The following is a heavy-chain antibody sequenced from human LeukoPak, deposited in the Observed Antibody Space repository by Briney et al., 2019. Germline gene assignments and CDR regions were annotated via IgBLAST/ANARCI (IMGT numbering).Heavy chain of an antibody. V-gene: IGHV4-4*07. Sequence: IYTSGSTNYTPSLKTRVTMSVDTSKNQFSLKLSPVTAADMAVYYCARDRIVDFWSGYYDYWGQGTLVTVSS. D-gene: IGHD3-3*01. CDR2: IYTSGST. J-gene: IGHJ4*02. CDR3: ARDRIVDFWSGYYDY.